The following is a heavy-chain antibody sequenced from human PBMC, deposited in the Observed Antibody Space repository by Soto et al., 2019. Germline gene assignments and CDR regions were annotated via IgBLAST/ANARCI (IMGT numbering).Heavy chain of an antibody. D-gene: IGHD4-17*01. CDR1: GASVNSPPYS. J-gene: IGHJ4*02. Sequence: QILLQESGPGLVKPSETMSLICAVSGASVNSPPYSWTWVRQPPGKGLEWIGYVHNSGRTKYDPSLQIRVSISLHTSKIPFSLRMPAVTAAYAAVYYCLAADYGGIVVYLGQGTLVSFSS. CDR3: LAADYGGIVVY. V-gene: IGHV4-61*03. CDR2: VHNSGRT.